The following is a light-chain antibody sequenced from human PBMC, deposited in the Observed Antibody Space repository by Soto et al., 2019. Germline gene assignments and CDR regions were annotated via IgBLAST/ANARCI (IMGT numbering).Light chain of an antibody. CDR2: GAS. V-gene: IGKV3-20*01. CDR3: QQYGGSPRWT. Sequence: EIVLTQSPGTLSLSPGERATLSCRASQSVSSSSLAWYQQKLGQAPRLLIYGASGRATGIPDRFSGSGSGTDFTLTISRPEHEDFAVYYCQQYGGSPRWTVGQGTKVEIK. J-gene: IGKJ1*01. CDR1: QSVSSSS.